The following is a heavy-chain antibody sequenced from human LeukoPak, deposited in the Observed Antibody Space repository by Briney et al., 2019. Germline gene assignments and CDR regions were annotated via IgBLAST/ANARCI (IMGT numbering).Heavy chain of an antibody. J-gene: IGHJ4*02. CDR2: ISYDGSNK. CDR1: GFTFSSSG. D-gene: IGHD4-17*01. V-gene: IGHV3-30*18. Sequence: PGGSLILSCAASGFTFSSSGMHRVRQAPGKELEWVAVISYDGSNKYYADSVKGRFTISRDNSKNTLYLQMNSLRAEDTAVYYCAKGDDYGDYLDYWGQGTLVAVSS. CDR3: AKGDDYGDYLDY.